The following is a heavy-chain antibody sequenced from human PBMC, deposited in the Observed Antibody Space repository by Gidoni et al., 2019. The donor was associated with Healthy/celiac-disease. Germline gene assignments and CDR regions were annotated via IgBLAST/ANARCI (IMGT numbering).Heavy chain of an antibody. V-gene: IGHV3-23*04. Sequence: EVQLVESGGDLVQSGGSPRLSCAASGFSFRNYAMNWVRQAPGKGLEWGASFSISGVGIYYADSVRGRFTVSTDKPKNILNLQMNSLRADDTAVYYCARGEATSMVRVGSYYFDHWGQGTLVSVSS. CDR2: FSISGVGI. J-gene: IGHJ4*02. CDR3: ARGEATSMVRVGSYYFDH. D-gene: IGHD3-10*01. CDR1: GFSFRNYA.